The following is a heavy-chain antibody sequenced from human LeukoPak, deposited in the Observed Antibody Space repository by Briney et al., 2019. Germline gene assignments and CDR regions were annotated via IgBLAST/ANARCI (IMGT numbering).Heavy chain of an antibody. CDR3: ARVDYSNDFDI. CDR2: MNPNSGET. V-gene: IGHV1-8*03. CDR1: GYTFTRYN. Sequence: ASVKVSCKASGYTFTRYNINWVRQATGQGLEWMGWMNPNSGETGSAQKFQGRVTITWNTSISTAYMELSSLGSEDTAVYFCARVDYSNDFDIWGQGTMVTVSS. D-gene: IGHD4-11*01. J-gene: IGHJ3*02.